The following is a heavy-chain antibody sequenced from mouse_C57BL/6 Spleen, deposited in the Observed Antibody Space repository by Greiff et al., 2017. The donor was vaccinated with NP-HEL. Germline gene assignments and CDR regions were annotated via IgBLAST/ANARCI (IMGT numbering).Heavy chain of an antibody. CDR1: GFNIKDYY. CDR2: IDPEDGDT. V-gene: IGHV14-1*01. J-gene: IGHJ2*01. D-gene: IGHD1-1*01. Sequence: EVQLQQSGAELVRPGASVKLSCTASGFNIKDYYMHWVKQRPEQGLEWIGRIDPEDGDTEYAPKFQGKATMTADTSSNTAYLQLSSLTSEDTAVYYCTPDYYGSRGGFDYWGQGTTLTVSS. CDR3: TPDYYGSRGGFDY.